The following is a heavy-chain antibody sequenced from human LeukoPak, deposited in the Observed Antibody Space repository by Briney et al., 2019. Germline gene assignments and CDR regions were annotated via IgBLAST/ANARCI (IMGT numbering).Heavy chain of an antibody. V-gene: IGHV3-53*01. D-gene: IGHD4/OR15-4a*01. CDR1: GFTVSSNY. CDR2: IYSGGST. Sequence: GGSLRLSCAASGFTVSSNYMSWVRQAPGKGLEWVSVIYSGGSTLYADSVKGRFTISRDNSKNTLYLQMNSLRAEDTAVYYCARARLWSPDRSYYFDYWGQGTLVTVSS. J-gene: IGHJ4*02. CDR3: ARARLWSPDRSYYFDY.